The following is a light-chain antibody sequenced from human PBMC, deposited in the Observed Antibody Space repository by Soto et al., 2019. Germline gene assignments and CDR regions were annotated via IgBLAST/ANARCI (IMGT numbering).Light chain of an antibody. CDR3: SSYANTYNWV. J-gene: IGLJ3*02. V-gene: IGLV2-14*01. CDR2: GVT. Sequence: SALTQPASVSGSPGQSITISCTGTSSDVGANNFVSWYQQHPGKAPKLLIYGVTNRPSGVSNRFSGSKSGNTASLSISGLQADDDGDYYCSSYANTYNWVFGGGTKVTVL. CDR1: SSDVGANNF.